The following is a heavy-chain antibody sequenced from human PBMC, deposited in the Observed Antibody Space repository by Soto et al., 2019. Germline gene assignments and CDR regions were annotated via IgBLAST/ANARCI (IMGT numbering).Heavy chain of an antibody. J-gene: IGHJ4*02. D-gene: IGHD5-18*01. Sequence: SETLSRTCPVSGGSISSSSYYLGWLRQPPGKGLEWIGSIYYSGSTYYNPSLKSRVTISVDTSKNQFSLKLSSVTAADTAVYYCASPKVDTAMVYDYWGQGTLVTVSS. CDR2: IYYSGST. V-gene: IGHV4-39*01. CDR3: ASPKVDTAMVYDY. CDR1: GGSISSSSYY.